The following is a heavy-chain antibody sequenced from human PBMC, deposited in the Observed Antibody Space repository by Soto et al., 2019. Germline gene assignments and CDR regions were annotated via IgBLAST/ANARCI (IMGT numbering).Heavy chain of an antibody. CDR2: FYSVXADT. V-gene: IGHV5-51*01. CDR3: ASANRVGPHYCYGMDV. J-gene: IGHJ6*02. Sequence: GESPKISLKGPLSSFSSYWIGSVREKPGKDLEWEGIFYSVXADTIYSTSFQVQVTISADKSISTAYLQWSSLKASDTAMYYCASANRVGPHYCYGMDVGGQGTTVTVSS. CDR1: LSSFSSYW.